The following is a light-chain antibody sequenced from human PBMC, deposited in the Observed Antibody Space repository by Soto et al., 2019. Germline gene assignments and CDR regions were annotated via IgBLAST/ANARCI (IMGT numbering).Light chain of an antibody. Sequence: EIVLTQSPGTLSLSPGERATLSCRASQSVSNNYLGWYQQKPRPAPSLLIYGASNRATGIPDRFSGSGSGTDFTLTISRLEPEDFAVYYCQQYGSSGTFGQGTKVDIK. J-gene: IGKJ1*01. CDR1: QSVSNNY. V-gene: IGKV3-20*01. CDR3: QQYGSSGT. CDR2: GAS.